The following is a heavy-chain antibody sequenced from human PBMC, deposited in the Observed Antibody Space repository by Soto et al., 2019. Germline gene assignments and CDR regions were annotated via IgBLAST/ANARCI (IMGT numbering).Heavy chain of an antibody. J-gene: IGHJ4*02. CDR1: GFTFSSYA. D-gene: IGHD6-6*01. V-gene: IGHV3-23*01. CDR2: ISGSGGST. Sequence: EVQLLESGGGLVQPGGSLRLSCAASGFTFSSYAMSWVRQAPGKGLEWVSAISGSGGSTYYADSVKGRFTISRDNSKNTLYLQMNSLRVEDTAVYHCVYWGRAHIAARPERGNYWGQGTLVTVSS. CDR3: VYWGRAHIAARPERGNY.